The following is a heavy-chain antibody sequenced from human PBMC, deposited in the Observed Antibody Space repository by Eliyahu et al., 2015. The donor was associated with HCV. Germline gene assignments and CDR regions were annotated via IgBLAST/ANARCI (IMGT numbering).Heavy chain of an antibody. J-gene: IGHJ4*02. CDR3: ARDVPLGTPSSSGWWDGDY. CDR1: GGSXXSSNW. D-gene: IGHD6-19*01. CDR2: IYHSGST. V-gene: IGHV4-4*02. Sequence: QVQLQESXPGLVKPSGTLSLTCAVSGGSXXSSNWWSWVRQPPGKGLEWIGEIYHSGSTNYNPSLKSRVTISVDKSKNQFSLKLSSVTAADTAVYYCARDVPLGTPSSSGWWDGDYWGQGTLVTVSS.